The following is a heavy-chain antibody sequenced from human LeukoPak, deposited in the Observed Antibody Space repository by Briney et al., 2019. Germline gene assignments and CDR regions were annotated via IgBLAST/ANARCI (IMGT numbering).Heavy chain of an antibody. Sequence: GGSLRLSCAASGFTLSSYWMYWVRQAPGKGLVWVSRINSDGSITNYADSVKGRFTISRDNAKNTLYLQMNSLRAEDTAVYYCARDRYELYYFDYWGQGTLVTASS. V-gene: IGHV3-74*01. CDR2: INSDGSIT. CDR3: ARDRYELYYFDY. D-gene: IGHD3-10*01. J-gene: IGHJ4*02. CDR1: GFTLSSYW.